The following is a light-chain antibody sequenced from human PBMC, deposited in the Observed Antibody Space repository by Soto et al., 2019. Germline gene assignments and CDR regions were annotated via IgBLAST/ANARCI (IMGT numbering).Light chain of an antibody. J-gene: IGKJ3*01. CDR2: GVY. Sequence: EIVMTQSPTILSVSPGERATLSCRASQSVSSNLAWYQQKPGQAPRLLIYGVYTRAPGIPARFSGSGSGTEFTLTISSLQSEDFAVYYCQQRGDWPATFGPGTKVEIK. V-gene: IGKV3D-15*01. CDR3: QQRGDWPAT. CDR1: QSVSSN.